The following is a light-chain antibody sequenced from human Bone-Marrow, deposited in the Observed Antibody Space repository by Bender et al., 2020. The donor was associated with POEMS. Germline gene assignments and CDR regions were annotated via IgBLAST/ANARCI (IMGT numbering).Light chain of an antibody. J-gene: IGLJ3*02. Sequence: QSALTQPASMSGSPGQSITISCTGTSSDVGGYDYVSWYQQHPGKAPKLMIYDVSNRPSGVSDRFSGSKSGNTASLTISGLQAEDEAEYYCCSYAGSSTWVFGGGTKLTVL. V-gene: IGLV2-14*01. CDR3: CSYAGSSTWV. CDR2: DVS. CDR1: SSDVGGYDY.